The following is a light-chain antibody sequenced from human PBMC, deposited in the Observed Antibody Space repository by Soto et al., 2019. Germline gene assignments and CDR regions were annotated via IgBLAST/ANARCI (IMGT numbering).Light chain of an antibody. J-gene: IGKJ3*01. Sequence: EIVLTQSPDTLSLSPGERATLSCRASQSVRSSLAWYQQKPGQAPRLLIYDASNRATGIPARFSGSGSGTDCTLTISSLEPEDFAGYYCQQRSNWPPEVTFGPGTKVDIK. V-gene: IGKV3-11*01. CDR2: DAS. CDR1: QSVRSS. CDR3: QQRSNWPPEVT.